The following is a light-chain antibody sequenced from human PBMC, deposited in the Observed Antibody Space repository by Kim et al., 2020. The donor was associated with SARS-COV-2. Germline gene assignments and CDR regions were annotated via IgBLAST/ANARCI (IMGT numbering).Light chain of an antibody. J-gene: IGLJ2*01. Sequence: SSELTQDPAVSVALGQTVRITCQGDSLRSYYASWYQQKPGQAPVLVIYGKNNRPSGIPDRFSGPSSGNTASLPITGAQAEDEADYYCNSRDSSGNPNVVF. CDR1: SLRSYY. V-gene: IGLV3-19*01. CDR2: GKN. CDR3: NSRDSSGNPNVV.